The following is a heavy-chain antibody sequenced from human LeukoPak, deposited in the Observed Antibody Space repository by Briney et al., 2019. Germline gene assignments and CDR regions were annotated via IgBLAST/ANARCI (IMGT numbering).Heavy chain of an antibody. D-gene: IGHD3-22*01. V-gene: IGHV3-23*01. CDR1: GFTFRNSG. Sequence: GGSLTLSCAASGFTFRNSGMSWVRQAPGKGLEWVSFISDNGGSTNYVDSVKGRFTISRDNAKNSLYLQMNSLRAEDTAVYYCARLWGGRSGYYYWGQGTLVTVAS. CDR3: ARLWGGRSGYYY. CDR2: ISDNGGST. J-gene: IGHJ4*02.